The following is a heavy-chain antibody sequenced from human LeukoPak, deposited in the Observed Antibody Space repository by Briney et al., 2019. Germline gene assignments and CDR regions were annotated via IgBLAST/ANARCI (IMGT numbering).Heavy chain of an antibody. Sequence: GGSLRLSCAASGFTFSSYAMNWVRQAPGKGLEWVACVSGTGGSTFYADSVKGRFIISRDNSKNTLSLQMHSLRAEDTAVYYCAKGQLRDNVFDPWGQGTLVTVSS. CDR2: VSGTGGST. CDR1: GFTFSSYA. CDR3: AKGQLRDNVFDP. J-gene: IGHJ5*02. V-gene: IGHV3-23*01. D-gene: IGHD3-10*01.